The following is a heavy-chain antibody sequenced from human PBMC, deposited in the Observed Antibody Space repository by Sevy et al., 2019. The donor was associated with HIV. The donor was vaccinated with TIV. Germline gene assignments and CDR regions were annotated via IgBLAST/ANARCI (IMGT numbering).Heavy chain of an antibody. CDR1: GFTFDDYT. D-gene: IGHD6-13*01. CDR2: VSWDGGST. CDR3: AKDSRSWYGVFYFDY. V-gene: IGHV3-43*01. Sequence: GGSLRLSCAASGFTFDDYTMHWVRQAPGKGLEWVSLVSWDGGSTYYADSVKGRFTISRDNSKNSLYLQMNSLRTEDTALYYCAKDSRSWYGVFYFDYWGQGTLVTVSS. J-gene: IGHJ4*02.